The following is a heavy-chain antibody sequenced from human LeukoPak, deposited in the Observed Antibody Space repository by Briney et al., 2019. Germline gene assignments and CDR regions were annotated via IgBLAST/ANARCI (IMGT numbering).Heavy chain of an antibody. CDR1: GYTFTSYG. D-gene: IGHD3-22*01. CDR2: ISAYNGNT. Sequence: GASVKVSCKASGYTFTSYGISWVRQAPGQGLEWMGWISAYNGNTNYAQKLQGRVTITTDTSTSTAYMELRSLRSDDTAVYYCASGYDSSGYYTLDAFDIWGQGTMVTVSS. V-gene: IGHV1-18*01. J-gene: IGHJ3*02. CDR3: ASGYDSSGYYTLDAFDI.